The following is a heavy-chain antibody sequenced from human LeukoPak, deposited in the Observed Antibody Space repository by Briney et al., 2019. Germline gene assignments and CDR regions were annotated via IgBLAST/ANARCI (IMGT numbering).Heavy chain of an antibody. CDR3: ARAAPLARKYYDLWSGYLYYFDY. Sequence: ASVKVSCKVSGYTLTELSMHWVRQAPGKGLEWMGGFDPEDGETIYAQKFQGRVTMTEDTSTDTAYMELSSLRSEDTAVYYCARAAPLARKYYDLWSGYLYYFDYWGQGTLVTVSS. CDR1: GYTLTELS. V-gene: IGHV1-24*01. J-gene: IGHJ4*02. CDR2: FDPEDGET. D-gene: IGHD3-3*01.